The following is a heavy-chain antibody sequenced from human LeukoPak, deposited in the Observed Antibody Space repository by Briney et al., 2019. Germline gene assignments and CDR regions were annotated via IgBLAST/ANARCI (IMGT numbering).Heavy chain of an antibody. D-gene: IGHD1-26*01. CDR3: ARDGGTSYEDWFDP. CDR2: VSGYNGNT. J-gene: IGHJ5*02. CDR1: GYIFTNFG. V-gene: IGHV1-18*01. Sequence: ASVKVSCKASGYIFTNFGISWVRQACGRGLEWMGWVSGYNGNTNYAQKVQGRVTMTTDTSTSTVYMELRSLRSDDTAVYYCARDGGTSYEDWFDPWGQGTLVTVSS.